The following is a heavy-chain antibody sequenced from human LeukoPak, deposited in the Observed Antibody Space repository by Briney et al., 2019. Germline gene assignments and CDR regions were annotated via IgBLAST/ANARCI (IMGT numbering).Heavy chain of an antibody. J-gene: IGHJ6*02. CDR2: ISYDGSNK. D-gene: IGHD3-10*01. CDR3: ARDYYGSGSYYFYYYYYGMDV. V-gene: IGHV3-30*04. CDR1: GFTFSSYA. Sequence: GRSLRLSCAASGFTFSSYAMHWVRQAPGKGLEWVAVISYDGSNKYYADSVKGRFTISRDNPKNTLYLQMNSLRAEDTAVYYCARDYYGSGSYYFYYYYYGMDVWGQGTTVTVSS.